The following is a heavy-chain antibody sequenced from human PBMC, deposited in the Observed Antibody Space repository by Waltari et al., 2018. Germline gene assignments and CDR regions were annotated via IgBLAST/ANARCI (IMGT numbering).Heavy chain of an antibody. CDR2: FDPENGET. V-gene: IGHV1-24*01. J-gene: IGHJ4*02. Sequence: QVHLIQSGAEVKKPGDSVKVSCKVSGYSRTELSMNWVRQAPGKGLESMGGFDPENGETIYAQKFQGRVTMTKDTSTDTAYMELSSLRSEDTAMYYCASGRERSYGSANYYQLDYWGQGTLVTVSS. CDR1: GYSRTELS. CDR3: ASGRERSYGSANYYQLDY. D-gene: IGHD3-10*01.